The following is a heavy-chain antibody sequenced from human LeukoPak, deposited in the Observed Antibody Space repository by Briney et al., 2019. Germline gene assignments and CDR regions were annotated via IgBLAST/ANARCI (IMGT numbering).Heavy chain of an antibody. J-gene: IGHJ5*02. CDR2: INPNSGGT. CDR3: ARSVVPAATRGNWFDP. V-gene: IGHV1-2*02. Sequence: ASVKVSCKASGYTFTGYYMHWVRQAPGQGLEWMGWINPNSGGTNYAQKFQGRVTMTRDTSISTAYMELSRLRSDDTAVYYCARSVVPAATRGNWFDPWGQGTLVTVSS. D-gene: IGHD2-2*01. CDR1: GYTFTGYY.